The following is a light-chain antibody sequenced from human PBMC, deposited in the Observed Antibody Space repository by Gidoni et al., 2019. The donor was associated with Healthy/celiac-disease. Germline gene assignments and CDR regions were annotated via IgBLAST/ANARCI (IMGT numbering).Light chain of an antibody. CDR1: SSDVCGYNY. CDR3: SSYTSSSTLGVV. Sequence: QSALTQPASVAGSPGQSITISCTGTSSDVCGYNYVSWYQQHPGKAPKLMIYDVSNRPSGVSNRFSGSKSCNTASLTISGLQAEDEADYYCSSYTSSSTLGVVFGGGTKLTVL. J-gene: IGLJ2*01. CDR2: DVS. V-gene: IGLV2-14*03.